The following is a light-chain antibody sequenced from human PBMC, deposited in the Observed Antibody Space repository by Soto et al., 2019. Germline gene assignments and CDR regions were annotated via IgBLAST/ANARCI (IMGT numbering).Light chain of an antibody. Sequence: SYELTQSLSVSVALGQTARITCGGDKIGSKNVNWYQQRPGQAPVRVIYRDRNRPSGIPERFSGSNSGNTATLTISRAQAGDEADYYCHVWDTSTHVFGTGTKLTV. CDR2: RDR. V-gene: IGLV3-9*01. J-gene: IGLJ1*01. CDR3: HVWDTSTHV. CDR1: KIGSKN.